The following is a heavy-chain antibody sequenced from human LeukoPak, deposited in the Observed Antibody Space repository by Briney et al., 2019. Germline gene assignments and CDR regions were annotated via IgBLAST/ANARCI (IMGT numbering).Heavy chain of an antibody. J-gene: IGHJ4*02. Sequence: ASVKVSCKASGYTFTSYAMNWVRQAPGQGLEWMGWINTNTGNPTYAQGFTGRFVFSLDTSVSTAYLQISSLKAEDTAVYYCARGGVSEQWLAINFAYWGQGTLVTVSS. CDR1: GYTFTSYA. CDR3: ARGGVSEQWLAINFAY. V-gene: IGHV7-4-1*02. CDR2: INTNTGNP. D-gene: IGHD6-19*01.